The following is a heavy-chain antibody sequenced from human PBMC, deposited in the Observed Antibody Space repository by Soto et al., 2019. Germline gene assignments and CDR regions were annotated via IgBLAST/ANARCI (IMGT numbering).Heavy chain of an antibody. CDR2: IYYSGST. CDR1: GGSISSYY. J-gene: IGHJ4*02. Sequence: PSETLSLTCTVSGGSISSYYWSWIRQPPGKGLEWIGYIYYSGSTNYNPSLKSRVTISVDTSKNQFSLKLSSVTAADTAVYYCARVKRSGGSPFSPFDYWGQGTLVTVS. D-gene: IGHD2-15*01. CDR3: ARVKRSGGSPFSPFDY. V-gene: IGHV4-59*08.